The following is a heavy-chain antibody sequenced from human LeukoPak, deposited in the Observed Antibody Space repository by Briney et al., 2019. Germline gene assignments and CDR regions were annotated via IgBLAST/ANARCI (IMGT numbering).Heavy chain of an antibody. D-gene: IGHD6-19*01. CDR2: IYYSGST. J-gene: IGHJ4*02. Sequence: SETLSLTCTVSGGSISSSPYYWGWIRQPPGKGLERIGNIYYSGSTYYNPSLKTRVTISVDTSKNQFSLKLTPVTAADTAVYYCARHASVDGNWPRPLDYWGQGSLVTVSS. CDR3: ARHASVDGNWPRPLDY. V-gene: IGHV4-39*01. CDR1: GGSISSSPYY.